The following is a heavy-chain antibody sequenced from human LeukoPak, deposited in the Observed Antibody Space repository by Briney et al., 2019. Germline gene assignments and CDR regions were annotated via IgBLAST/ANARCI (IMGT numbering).Heavy chain of an antibody. CDR2: INHSGST. CDR3: ARVNWNDAGLDY. D-gene: IGHD1-1*01. V-gene: IGHV4-34*01. CDR1: GGSFSGYY. Sequence: KASETLSLTCAVYGGSFSGYYWSWIRQPPGKGLEWIGEINHSGSTNYNPSLKGRVTISVDTSKNQFSLKLSSVTAADTAVYYCARVNWNDAGLDYWGQGTLVTVSS. J-gene: IGHJ4*02.